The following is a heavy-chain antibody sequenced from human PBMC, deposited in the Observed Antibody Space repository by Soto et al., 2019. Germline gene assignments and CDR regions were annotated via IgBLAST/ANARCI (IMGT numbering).Heavy chain of an antibody. V-gene: IGHV1-2*02. D-gene: IGHD2-15*01. CDR3: ARDMSGYCSGDSCYSGIDY. Sequence: GASVKVSFKASGYTFSDYYIHWLRQAPGQGLEWMGWINPNSGGTKYAPKFQGGVTMTRDTSITTAYMELSRLRSGDTAVYYCARDMSGYCSGDSCYSGIDYWGQGTLVTVSS. CDR2: INPNSGGT. CDR1: GYTFSDYY. J-gene: IGHJ4*02.